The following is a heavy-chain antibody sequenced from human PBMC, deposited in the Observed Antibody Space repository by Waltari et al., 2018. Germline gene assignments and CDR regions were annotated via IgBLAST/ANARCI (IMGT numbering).Heavy chain of an antibody. V-gene: IGHV3-7*01. J-gene: IGHJ4*02. D-gene: IGHD3-16*01. CDR1: GFTFTSYW. CDR3: VRDRGWGNYFDY. CDR2: IKQDGSEK. Sequence: EVQLVESGGGLVQPGGSLRLSCVASGFTFTSYWMSWVRQAPGEGLEWVANIKQDGSEKYYVDSVKGRFTISRDNAKNSLYLQMNSLRAGDTALYYCVRDRGWGNYFDYWGQGTLVTVSS.